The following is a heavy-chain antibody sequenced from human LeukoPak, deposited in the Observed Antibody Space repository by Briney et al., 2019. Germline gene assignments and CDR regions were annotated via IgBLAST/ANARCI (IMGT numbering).Heavy chain of an antibody. Sequence: KPSETLSLTCTVSGASINSNYWTWIRQPAGKGLEWIGRINISGSTNYNPSLKSRVTMSEDTSKNQFPLKLSSVTAADTAVYYCARALRGYYFDFWGQGTLVTVSS. V-gene: IGHV4-4*07. CDR2: INISGST. J-gene: IGHJ4*02. CDR1: GASINSNY. CDR3: ARALRGYYFDF. D-gene: IGHD3-22*01.